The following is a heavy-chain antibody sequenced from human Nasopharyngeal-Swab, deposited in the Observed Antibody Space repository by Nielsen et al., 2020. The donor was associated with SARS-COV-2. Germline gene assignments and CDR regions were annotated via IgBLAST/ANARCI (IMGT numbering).Heavy chain of an antibody. CDR2: AGGNDGST. J-gene: IGHJ4*02. CDR3: AKKYGTRGWYVGLDY. Sequence: GEALKISWEASGFGFSACAMSWVRQAPGKGLEWVSAAGGNDGSTFYADSVRGRFTISRDNSKNTLYLQMNSLRAEDTALYYCAKKYGTRGWYVGLDYWGQGTQVTVSS. CDR1: GFGFSACA. V-gene: IGHV3-23*01. D-gene: IGHD6-19*01.